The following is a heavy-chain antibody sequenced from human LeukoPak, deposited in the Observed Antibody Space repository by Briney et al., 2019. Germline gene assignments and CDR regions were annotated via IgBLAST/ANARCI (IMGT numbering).Heavy chain of an antibody. CDR3: AKDDGIAAANWFDP. D-gene: IGHD6-13*01. CDR1: GFTVSSNY. V-gene: IGHV3-53*01. J-gene: IGHJ5*02. Sequence: GGSLRLSCAASGFTVSSNYMSWVRQAPGKGLEWVSVIYSGGSTYYADSVKGRFTISRDNSKNTLYLQMNSLRAEDTAVYYCAKDDGIAAANWFDPWGQGTLVTVSS. CDR2: IYSGGST.